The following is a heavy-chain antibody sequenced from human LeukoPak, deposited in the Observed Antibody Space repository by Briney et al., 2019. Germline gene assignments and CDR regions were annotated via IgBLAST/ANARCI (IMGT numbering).Heavy chain of an antibody. CDR3: ARVYTSTWDSFDS. CDR1: AYTFTGYF. V-gene: IGHV1-2*02. D-gene: IGHD6-13*01. J-gene: IGHJ4*02. Sequence: ASVKVSCKASAYTFTGYFLHWVRQAPGQGLEWMGWINPNSGGTNYAQKFQGRVTMTRDTSISTAYMELSSLRSDDTAVYYCARVYTSTWDSFDSWGQGTLITVSS. CDR2: INPNSGGT.